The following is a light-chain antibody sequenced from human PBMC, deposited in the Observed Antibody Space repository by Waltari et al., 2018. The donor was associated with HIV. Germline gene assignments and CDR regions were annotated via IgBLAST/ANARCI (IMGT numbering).Light chain of an antibody. J-gene: IGKJ4*01. CDR3: MQSAQFPLT. V-gene: IGKV2D-29*01. CDR1: ETLLQSDGKTY. CDR2: EVY. Sequence: DIVMTQTPPSLSVAPGQAASISCQSSETLLQSDGKTYFYWYAQKTGQPPQLLLYEVYKRLAGVPDRFSGSGSGTDFTLIMRRVEAEDVGVYYCMQSAQFPLTVGGGTKVGIK.